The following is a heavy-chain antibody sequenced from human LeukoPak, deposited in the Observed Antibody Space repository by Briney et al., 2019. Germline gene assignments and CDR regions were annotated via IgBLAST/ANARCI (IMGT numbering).Heavy chain of an antibody. J-gene: IGHJ6*03. CDR3: ASSGRKTPRYSSSWYEGYYYYYYYMDV. Sequence: ASVKVSCKASGGTFSSYAISWVRQAPGQGLEWMGGIIPIFGTANYAQKFQGRVTITTDESTSTAYMELSSLRSEDTAVYYCASSGRKTPRYSSSWYEGYYYYYYYMDVWGKETTVTVSS. D-gene: IGHD6-13*01. CDR1: GGTFSSYA. CDR2: IIPIFGTA. V-gene: IGHV1-69*05.